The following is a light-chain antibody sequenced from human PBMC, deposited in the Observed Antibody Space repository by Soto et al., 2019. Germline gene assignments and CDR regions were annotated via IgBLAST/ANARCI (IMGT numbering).Light chain of an antibody. CDR2: DAS. J-gene: IGKJ4*01. CDR1: QSVGKF. Sequence: EVVLTQSPATLSLSPGERATLSCRASQSVGKFLVWYRQKPGHAPRLLIYDASSRAPGAPARFGGSGSGTDFTLTISSLEAEDFAVYYCQQRTMWRRVFGGGTKVDIK. CDR3: QQRTMWRRV. V-gene: IGKV3-11*01.